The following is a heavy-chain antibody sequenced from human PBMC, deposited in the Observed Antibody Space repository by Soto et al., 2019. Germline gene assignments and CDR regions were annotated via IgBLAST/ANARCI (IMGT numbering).Heavy chain of an antibody. D-gene: IGHD6-13*01. V-gene: IGHV3-33*01. Sequence: LVESGGGVVQPGRSLRLSCEASGFSFSAYGMHWVRQAPGKGLEWVAVIWFDGSNQYYVDSVKGRFTISRDKSKNTLYLQMKSLRVEDTAVYYCARDMLGEQQLVLGGQGTLVTVSS. CDR2: IWFDGSNQ. J-gene: IGHJ4*02. CDR1: GFSFSAYG. CDR3: ARDMLGEQQLVL.